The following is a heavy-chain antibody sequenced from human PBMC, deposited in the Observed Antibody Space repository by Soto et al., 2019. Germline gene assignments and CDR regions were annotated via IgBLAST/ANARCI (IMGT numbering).Heavy chain of an antibody. Sequence: KTSETLSLTCTVSGGSISSYYWSWIRQPAGKGLEWIGRIYTSGSTNYNPSLKSRVTMSLDTSKNQFSLKLSSVTAADTAVYYCATDQYYSDSSGYYQPQVYGMDAWGQGTTVTVSS. D-gene: IGHD3-22*01. V-gene: IGHV4-4*07. CDR1: GGSISSYY. CDR3: ATDQYYSDSSGYYQPQVYGMDA. J-gene: IGHJ6*02. CDR2: IYTSGST.